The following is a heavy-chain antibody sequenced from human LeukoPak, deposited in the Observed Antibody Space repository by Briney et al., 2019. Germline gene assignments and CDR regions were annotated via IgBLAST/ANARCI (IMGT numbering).Heavy chain of an antibody. CDR3: VRGPYGSGSYT. J-gene: IGHJ5*02. D-gene: IGHD3-10*01. Sequence: GGSLRLSCAASGFTFSSYWMHWVRQAPGKGLVWVSRINSDGSSTSYADSVKGRFTISRDNSKNTLYLQMNSLRAEDTAVYYCVRGPYGSGSYTWDQGTLVTVSS. CDR2: INSDGSST. V-gene: IGHV3-74*01. CDR1: GFTFSSYW.